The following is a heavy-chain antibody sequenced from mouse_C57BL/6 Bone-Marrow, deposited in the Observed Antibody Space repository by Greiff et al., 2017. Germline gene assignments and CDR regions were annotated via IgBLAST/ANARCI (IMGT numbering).Heavy chain of an antibody. CDR3: ARGASAVGATEY. CDR1: GYTFTSYS. D-gene: IGHD1-1*02. J-gene: IGHJ1*03. V-gene: IGHV1-81*01. CDR2: INPRSGNT. Sequence: QVQLKESGAELVRPGASVKLSCKASGYTFTSYSISWVKQRPGQSLEWIADINPRSGNTYYNEKFKGKATLTADKSSSTAYMELRSLTSEDSAVYYCARGASAVGATEYWGKGTTVTVSS.